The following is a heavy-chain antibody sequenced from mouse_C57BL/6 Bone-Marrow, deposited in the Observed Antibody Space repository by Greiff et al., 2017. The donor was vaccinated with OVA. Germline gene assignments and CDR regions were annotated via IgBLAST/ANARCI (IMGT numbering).Heavy chain of an antibody. D-gene: IGHD1-1*01. CDR1: GFNIKDDY. J-gene: IGHJ3*01. CDR3: TTLFITTVEFAY. Sequence: EVKLEESGAELVRPGASVKLSCTASGFNIKDDYMHWVKQRPEQGLEWIGWIDPENGDTEYASKFQGKATITADTSSNTAYLQLSSLTSEDTAVYYCTTLFITTVEFAYWGQGTLVTVSA. CDR2: IDPENGDT. V-gene: IGHV14-4*01.